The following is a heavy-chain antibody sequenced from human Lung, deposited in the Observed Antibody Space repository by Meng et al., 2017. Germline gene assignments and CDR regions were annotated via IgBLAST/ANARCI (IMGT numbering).Heavy chain of an antibody. V-gene: IGHV4-34*01. CDR1: GGSFSDYY. Sequence: QGQLQQWGAALLKPSETLSLTCFVSGGSFSDYYWSWIRQPPGKGLEWIGEINHSGSTNYNPSLESRATISVDTSQNNLSLKLSSVTAADSAVYYCARGPTTMAHDFDYWGQGTLVTVSS. D-gene: IGHD4-11*01. CDR2: INHSGST. CDR3: ARGPTTMAHDFDY. J-gene: IGHJ4*02.